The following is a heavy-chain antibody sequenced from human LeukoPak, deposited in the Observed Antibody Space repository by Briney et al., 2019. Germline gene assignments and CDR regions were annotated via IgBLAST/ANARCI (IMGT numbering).Heavy chain of an antibody. CDR1: GYSFTNYW. Sequence: GESLKISCKGSGYSFTNYWIGWVRQMPGKGLEWMGIIYPGDSDTTYKPSFQGQVTISADKSISTAYLQWSSLKASDTAMYYCARSQAETVPVWGSYRHHDAFDIWGQGTMVTVSS. D-gene: IGHD3-16*02. CDR2: IYPGDSDT. V-gene: IGHV5-51*01. J-gene: IGHJ3*02. CDR3: ARSQAETVPVWGSYRHHDAFDI.